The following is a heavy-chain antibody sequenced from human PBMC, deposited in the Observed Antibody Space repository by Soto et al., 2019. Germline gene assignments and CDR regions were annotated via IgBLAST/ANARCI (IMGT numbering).Heavy chain of an antibody. V-gene: IGHV4-34*01. J-gene: IGHJ4*02. CDR2: INHSVIT. CDR1: GGSFIGYY. CDR3: ERGRGSHFWLGELRFDY. Sequence: SETLSLTCAVYGGSFIGYYCSWVRHPPWKWREWIGEINHSVITNYNPSLKSRVTTSVDTSKNQFSLKLSSVTAADRAGYYCERGRGSHFWLGELRFDYCGQGNLV. D-gene: IGHD3-10*01.